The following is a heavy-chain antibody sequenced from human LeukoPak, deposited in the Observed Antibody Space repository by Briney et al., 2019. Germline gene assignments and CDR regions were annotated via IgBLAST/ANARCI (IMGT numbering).Heavy chain of an antibody. CDR1: GFAFSSFA. J-gene: IGHJ4*02. D-gene: IGHD6-13*01. CDR2: IIGSGDST. V-gene: IGHV3-23*01. Sequence: GGSLRLSCAASGFAFSSFAMSWVRQAPGKGLEWVSSIIGSGDSTYYADSVKGRFTISRDNAKNSLYLQMNSLRAEDTAVYYCASSSSWYLIDYWGQGTLVTVSS. CDR3: ASSSSWYLIDY.